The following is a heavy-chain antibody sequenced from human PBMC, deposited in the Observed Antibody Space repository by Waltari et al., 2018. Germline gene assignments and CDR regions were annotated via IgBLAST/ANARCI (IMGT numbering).Heavy chain of an antibody. Sequence: EAQLVESGGGSVQPGGSLRLSCPASGFPFRDSWMHWVRQAPGKGLVWVSYISNDGSTAYADAVKGRFTISRDNAQSTLYLQMNSLRAEDTAVYYCARWHYSSSNYWGQGTLVTVSS. CDR3: ARWHYSSSNY. CDR2: ISNDGST. V-gene: IGHV3-74*01. CDR1: GFPFRDSW. J-gene: IGHJ4*02. D-gene: IGHD6-13*01.